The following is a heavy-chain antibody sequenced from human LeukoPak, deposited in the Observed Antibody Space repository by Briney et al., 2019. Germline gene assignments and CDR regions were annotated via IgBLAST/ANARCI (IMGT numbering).Heavy chain of an antibody. Sequence: GASVKVSCKASGYTFTGYYMHWVRQAPGQGLEGMGWINPNSGGTNYAQKFQGRVTMTRDTSISTAYMELSRLRSDDTAVYYCARDLPSGSGSYYLRSVYGMAVWGQGTTVTVSS. CDR2: INPNSGGT. D-gene: IGHD3-10*01. CDR1: GYTFTGYY. J-gene: IGHJ6*02. V-gene: IGHV1-2*02. CDR3: ARDLPSGSGSYYLRSVYGMAV.